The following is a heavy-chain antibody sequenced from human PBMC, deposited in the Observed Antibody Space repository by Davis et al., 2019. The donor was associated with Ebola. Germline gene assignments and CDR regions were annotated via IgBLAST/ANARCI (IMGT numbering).Heavy chain of an antibody. Sequence: ASVKVSCKASGYTFTSYAMNWVRQAPGQGLEWMGWINTNTGNPTYAQGFTGRFVFSLDTSVSTAYLQISSLKAEDTAVYYCARDNRALAVATTTYYYGMDVWGKGTTVTVSS. V-gene: IGHV7-4-1*02. CDR1: GYTFTSYA. CDR2: INTNTGNP. J-gene: IGHJ6*04. CDR3: ARDNRALAVATTTYYYGMDV. D-gene: IGHD6-19*01.